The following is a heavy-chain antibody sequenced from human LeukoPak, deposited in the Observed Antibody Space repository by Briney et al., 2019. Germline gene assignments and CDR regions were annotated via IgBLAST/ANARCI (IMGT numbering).Heavy chain of an antibody. Sequence: PSQTLSLTCTVSGGSISSGGYSWSWIRQHPGKGLEWIGYIYYSGSTYYNPSLKSRVTISVDTSKNQFSLKLSSVTAADTAVYYCARDRAGIAVAGTGGNWFDPWGQGTLVTVSS. CDR2: IYYSGST. CDR3: ARDRAGIAVAGTGGNWFDP. D-gene: IGHD6-19*01. CDR1: GGSISSGGYS. V-gene: IGHV4-31*03. J-gene: IGHJ5*02.